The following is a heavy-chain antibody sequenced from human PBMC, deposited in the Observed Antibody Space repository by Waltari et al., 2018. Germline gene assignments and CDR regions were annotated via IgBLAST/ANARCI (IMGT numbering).Heavy chain of an antibody. CDR2: ISYAGTT. CDR1: GGPLDTPKHY. CDR3: ATYIGASVGTAAFDV. V-gene: IGHV4-39*01. J-gene: IGHJ3*01. Sequence: QLQLQESGPGPVKPSETLSLTCSVSGGPLDTPKHYWSWIRQPPGQGLEWIGTISYAGTTYTNPSLRSRLTMSRDTSKNQLSLTLGSTTAADTAVYYCATYIGASVGTAAFDVWGQGTMVTVSS. D-gene: IGHD5-12*01.